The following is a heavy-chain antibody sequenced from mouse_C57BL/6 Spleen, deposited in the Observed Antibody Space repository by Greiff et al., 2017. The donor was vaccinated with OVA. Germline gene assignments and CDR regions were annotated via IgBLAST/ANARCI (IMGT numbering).Heavy chain of an antibody. CDR1: GYTFTSYW. Sequence: QVHVKQPGAELVKPGASVKLSCKASGYTFTSYWMQWVKQRPGQGLEWIGEIDPSDSYTNYNQKFKGKATLTVDTSSSTAYMQLSSLTSEDSAVYYCATKKLVDYWGQGTTLTVSS. CDR2: IDPSDSYT. CDR3: ATKKLVDY. J-gene: IGHJ2*01. D-gene: IGHD4-1*01. V-gene: IGHV1-50*01.